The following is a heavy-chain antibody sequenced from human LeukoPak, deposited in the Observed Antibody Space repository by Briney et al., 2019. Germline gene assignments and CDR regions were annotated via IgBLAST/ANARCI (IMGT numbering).Heavy chain of an antibody. Sequence: GGSLRLSCAAAGFTFSSYAMSWVRQAPGKGLEWVAVISYDGSNKYYADSVKGRFTISRDNSKNTLYLQMNSLRAEDTAVYYSAKGARTFDYWGQGTLVTVSS. J-gene: IGHJ4*02. CDR3: AKGARTFDY. V-gene: IGHV3-30*18. CDR1: GFTFSSYA. CDR2: ISYDGSNK.